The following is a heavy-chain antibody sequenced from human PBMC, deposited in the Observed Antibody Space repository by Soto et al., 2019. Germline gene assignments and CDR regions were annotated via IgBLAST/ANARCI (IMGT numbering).Heavy chain of an antibody. CDR2: ISASNGNT. CDR3: ARNRAAAGPYYFDY. J-gene: IGHJ4*02. V-gene: IGHV1-18*04. D-gene: IGHD6-13*01. Sequence: ASVKVSFKASGYTFTRYCISLVRQAPGQGLEWMGWISASNGNTPYSQKLQGRVTMTTDTSTSTAYMELRSLRSDDTAVYYCARNRAAAGPYYFDYWGQGTMVTVSS. CDR1: GYTFTRYC.